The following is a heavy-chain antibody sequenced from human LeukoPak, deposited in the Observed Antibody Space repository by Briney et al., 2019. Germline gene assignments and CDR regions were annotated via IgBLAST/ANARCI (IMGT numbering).Heavy chain of an antibody. V-gene: IGHV3-23*01. Sequence: PGGSLRLSCAASGFTFSSYSMNWVRQAPGKGLEWVSAISGSGGSTYYADSVKGRFTISRDNSKNTLYLQMNSLRAEDTAVYYCAKDATAEEGGVVSTYYYMDVWGKGTTVTVSS. CDR2: ISGSGGST. J-gene: IGHJ6*03. D-gene: IGHD3-3*01. CDR1: GFTFSSYS. CDR3: AKDATAEEGGVVSTYYYMDV.